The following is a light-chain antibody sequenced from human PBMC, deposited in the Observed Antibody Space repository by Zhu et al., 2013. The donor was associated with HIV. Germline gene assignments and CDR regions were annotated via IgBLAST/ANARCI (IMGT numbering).Light chain of an antibody. V-gene: IGLV2-14*02. CDR3: NSYTRSDNYV. J-gene: IGLJ1*01. Sequence: QSALTQAASVSGSPGQSITISCNGTFSDFNLVSWYQQHPGKAPKLVLYEGFKRSSGVFNRFSGSNSGTMASLTISGLQAEDEAEYHCNSYTRSDNYVFGTGTKVTVL. CDR2: EGF. CDR1: FSDFNL.